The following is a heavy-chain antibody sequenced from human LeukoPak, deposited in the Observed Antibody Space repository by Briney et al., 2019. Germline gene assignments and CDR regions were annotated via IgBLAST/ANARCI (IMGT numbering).Heavy chain of an antibody. Sequence: GGSLRLSCAASGFTFSSYSMNWVRQAPGKGLEWVSSISSSSSYIYYADSVKGRFTISRDSAKNSLYLQMNTLRAEDTAVYYCARDRTTVTTFDYWGQGTLVTVSS. CDR3: ARDRTTVTTFDY. CDR1: GFTFSSYS. V-gene: IGHV3-21*01. J-gene: IGHJ4*02. D-gene: IGHD4-17*01. CDR2: ISSSSSYI.